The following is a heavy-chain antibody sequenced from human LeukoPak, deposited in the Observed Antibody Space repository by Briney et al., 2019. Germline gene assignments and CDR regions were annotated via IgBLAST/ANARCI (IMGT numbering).Heavy chain of an antibody. V-gene: IGHV3-21*01. Sequence: GGSLRLSCAASGFTSSSYSMNWVRQAPGKGLEWVSSISSTSSYIYYADSVKGRFTISGDNAKNSLYLQMNSLRAEDTAVYYCARAYLGAYYYDSSGPWYFDYWGQGTLVTVSS. J-gene: IGHJ4*02. CDR3: ARAYLGAYYYDSSGPWYFDY. D-gene: IGHD3-22*01. CDR2: ISSTSSYI. CDR1: GFTSSSYS.